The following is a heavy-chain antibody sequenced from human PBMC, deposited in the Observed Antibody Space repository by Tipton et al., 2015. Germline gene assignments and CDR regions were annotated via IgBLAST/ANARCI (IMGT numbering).Heavy chain of an antibody. CDR3: ARDPDAFDI. CDR1: GGSISSSSYY. CDR2: IYYSGST. Sequence: TLSLTCTVSGGSISSSSYYWGWIRQPPGKGLEWIGSIYYSGSTYYNPSLKSRVTISVDTSKNQFSLKLSSVTAADTAVYYCARDPDAFDIWGQGTMVTVSS. J-gene: IGHJ3*02. V-gene: IGHV4-39*07.